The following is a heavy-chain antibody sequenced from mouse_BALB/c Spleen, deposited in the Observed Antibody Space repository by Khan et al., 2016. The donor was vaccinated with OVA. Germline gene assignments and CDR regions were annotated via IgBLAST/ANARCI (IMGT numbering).Heavy chain of an antibody. Sequence: VQLQQSGPELVKPGASVKMSCKASGYTFTNYIIHWVKQKPGQGLEGIGYINPYNDGTKYNEKFKGKATLTSDKSSSTAYMELSGLTSEDSAVYYCARDYGSSFWFAYWGQGTLVTVSA. CDR1: GYTFTNYI. D-gene: IGHD1-1*01. V-gene: IGHV1S136*01. CDR2: INPYNDGT. J-gene: IGHJ3*01. CDR3: ARDYGSSFWFAY.